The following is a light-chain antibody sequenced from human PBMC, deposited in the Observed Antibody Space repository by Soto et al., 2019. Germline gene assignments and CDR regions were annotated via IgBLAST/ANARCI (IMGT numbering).Light chain of an antibody. CDR2: ATS. Sequence: DIQMTQSPSSLSASVGDRVTITCRASQDISNYLAWFQQKPGKAPNSLIYATSSLQSGVPTRFSGNGSVTDFTLTIMSLQPEDFATYYCQQYKSYPLTFGGGTKVEIK. CDR3: QQYKSYPLT. V-gene: IGKV1-16*01. J-gene: IGKJ4*01. CDR1: QDISNY.